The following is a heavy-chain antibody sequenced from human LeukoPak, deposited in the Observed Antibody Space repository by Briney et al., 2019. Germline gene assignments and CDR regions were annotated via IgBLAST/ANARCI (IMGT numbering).Heavy chain of an antibody. CDR3: ARDKLELRGIWFDP. D-gene: IGHD1-7*01. CDR2: IIPILGIA. J-gene: IGHJ5*02. V-gene: IGHV1-69*04. CDR1: GGTFSSYA. Sequence: GASVKVSCKASGGTFSSYAISWARQAPGQGLEWMGRIIPILGIANYAQKFQGRVTITADKSTSTAYMELSSLRSEDTAVYYCARDKLELRGIWFDPWGQATLVTVSS.